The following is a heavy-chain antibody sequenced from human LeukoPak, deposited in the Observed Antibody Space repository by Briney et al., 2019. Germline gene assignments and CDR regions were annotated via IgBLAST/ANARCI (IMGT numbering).Heavy chain of an antibody. CDR1: GFTFSTSA. Sequence: HPGGSLRLSCEVFGFTFSTSAMSWVRQAPGKGLEWVSGIRPSDDTTYYVDSVKGRFTVSRDNSTNTLYLQMHSLRVEDTAVYYCRFYISGSDYWGQGTLVTVSS. V-gene: IGHV3-23*01. CDR3: RFYISGSDY. CDR2: IRPSDDTT. D-gene: IGHD3-22*01. J-gene: IGHJ4*02.